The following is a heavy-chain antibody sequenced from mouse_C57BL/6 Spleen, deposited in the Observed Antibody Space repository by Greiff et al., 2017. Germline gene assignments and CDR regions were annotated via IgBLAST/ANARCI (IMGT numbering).Heavy chain of an antibody. Sequence: EVKLVESGGGLVQPGGSLKLSCAASGFTFSDYYMYWVRQTPEKRLEWVAYISNGGGSTYYPDTVKGRFTISRDNAKNTLYLQMSRLKSEDTAMYYCARRDYYGSTYAFAYWGQGTLVTVSA. CDR1: GFTFSDYY. J-gene: IGHJ3*01. CDR3: ARRDYYGSTYAFAY. D-gene: IGHD1-1*01. V-gene: IGHV5-12*01. CDR2: ISNGGGST.